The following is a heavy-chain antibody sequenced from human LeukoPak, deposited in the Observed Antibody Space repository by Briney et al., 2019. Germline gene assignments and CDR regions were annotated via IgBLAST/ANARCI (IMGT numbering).Heavy chain of an antibody. CDR1: GFTVSSNY. J-gene: IGHJ6*03. CDR3: ARDCYDFWSGYYIWSGYYYMDV. D-gene: IGHD3-3*01. CDR2: IYSGGST. V-gene: IGHV3-53*01. Sequence: GGSLRLSCAASGFTVSSNYMSWVRQAPGKGLEWVSVIYSGGSTYYADSVKGRFTISRDNSKNTLYLQMNSLRAEDTAVYYCARDCYDFWSGYYIWSGYYYMDVWGKGTTVTVSS.